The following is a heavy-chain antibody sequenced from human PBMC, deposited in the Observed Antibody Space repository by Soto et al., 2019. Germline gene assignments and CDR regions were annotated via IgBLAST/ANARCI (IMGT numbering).Heavy chain of an antibody. CDR2: IGGSGSSA. V-gene: IGHV3-23*01. J-gene: IGHJ5*02. Sequence: EVQLLESGGGLVQPGGSLRLSCAASGFPFKNFAVSWVRQAPGKGMEWVSAIGGSGSSANYADSVKGRFTVSRDDSKSTLYLQMSGLRVDDTALYYCAKDAVAYNGEWDWFDLWGQGTLVTVSS. CDR1: GFPFKNFA. D-gene: IGHD3-10*01. CDR3: AKDAVAYNGEWDWFDL.